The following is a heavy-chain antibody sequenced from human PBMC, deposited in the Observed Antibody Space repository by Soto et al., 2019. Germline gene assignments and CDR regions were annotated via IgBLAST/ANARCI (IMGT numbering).Heavy chain of an antibody. CDR3: VRDGAKTLRDWFDP. J-gene: IGHJ5*02. CDR1: GASISGFY. Sequence: SETLSLTCTVSGASISGFYWSWIRKSAGKGLEWIGRIYATGTTDYNPSLKSRVMMSVDTSRKQFSLKLRSVTAADTAVYYCVRDGAKTLRDWFDPWGQGISVTVSS. D-gene: IGHD1-26*01. V-gene: IGHV4-4*07. CDR2: IYATGTT.